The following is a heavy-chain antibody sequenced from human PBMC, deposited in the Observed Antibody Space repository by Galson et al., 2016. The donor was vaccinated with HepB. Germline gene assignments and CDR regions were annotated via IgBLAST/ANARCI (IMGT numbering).Heavy chain of an antibody. V-gene: IGHV3-7*03. Sequence: SLRLSCAASGFSFSDYWMSWVRQAPGKGLEWVANINQDGTEGYSVDSVKGRFTISRDNAENSLFLQMNRLRAEDTAVYYCAKERRGNSVFDYWGQGTLVTVSS. J-gene: IGHJ4*02. CDR3: AKERRGNSVFDY. D-gene: IGHD4-23*01. CDR1: GFSFSDYW. CDR2: INQDGTEG.